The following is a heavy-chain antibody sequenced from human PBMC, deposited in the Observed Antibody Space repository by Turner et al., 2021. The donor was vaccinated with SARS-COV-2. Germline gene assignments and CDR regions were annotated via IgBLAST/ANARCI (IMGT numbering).Heavy chain of an antibody. J-gene: IGHJ5*02. CDR2: IRRGDSGT. CDR3: ARCYLSTFGWFDP. Sequence: EVQLVESGGGFLQSGGSLRLPFTASGFTFCNYVRNWVRKAPGKGVEWLGSIRRGDSGTHDAEPVKGRFTISRDNAENSLFLEMNSLRGEDTGVYFCARCYLSTFGWFDPWGRGTLVAVSS. V-gene: IGHV3-48*03. D-gene: IGHD3-16*01. CDR1: GFTFCNYV.